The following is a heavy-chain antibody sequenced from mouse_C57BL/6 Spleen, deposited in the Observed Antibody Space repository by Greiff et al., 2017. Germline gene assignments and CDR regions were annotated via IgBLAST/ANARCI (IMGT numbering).Heavy chain of an antibody. D-gene: IGHD2-1*01. CDR1: GFTFSSYA. CDR3: ARAYGNYVDY. CDR2: ISDGGSYT. V-gene: IGHV5-4*03. Sequence: EVKLMESGGGLVKPGGSLKLSCAASGFTFSSYAMSWVRQTPEKRLEWVASISDGGSYTYYPDNVQGRFTISRDNAKNNLYLQMSHLKSEDTAMYYCARAYGNYVDYWGQGTTLTVSS. J-gene: IGHJ2*01.